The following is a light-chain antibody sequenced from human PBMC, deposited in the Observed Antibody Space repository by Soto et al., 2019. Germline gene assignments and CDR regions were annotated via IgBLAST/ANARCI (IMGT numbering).Light chain of an antibody. J-gene: IGKJ3*01. CDR2: AAS. CDR1: QGISSY. Sequence: IQLTQSPSSLSASVGDRVTITCRASQGISSYLAWYQQKPGKAPKLLIYAASTLQSGVPSRFSGSGSGTDFTITISSLQPEDFATYYCQQLNSYPRLFTFGPGTKVDIK. V-gene: IGKV1-9*01. CDR3: QQLNSYPRLFT.